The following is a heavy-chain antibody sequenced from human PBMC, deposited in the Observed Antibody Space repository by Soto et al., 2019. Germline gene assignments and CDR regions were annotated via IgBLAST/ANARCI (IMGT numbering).Heavy chain of an antibody. CDR2: ISSSGSTI. J-gene: IGHJ4*02. V-gene: IGHV3-48*02. CDR1: GFTFSSYG. CDR3: ARDRGYTYGFDY. Sequence: PGGSLRLSCAASGFTFSSYGMHWVRQAPGKGLEWVSFISSSGSTIYYADSVKGRFTISRDNAKNSLYLQMNSLRDEDTAVYYCARDRGYTYGFDYWGQGTLVTVSS. D-gene: IGHD5-18*01.